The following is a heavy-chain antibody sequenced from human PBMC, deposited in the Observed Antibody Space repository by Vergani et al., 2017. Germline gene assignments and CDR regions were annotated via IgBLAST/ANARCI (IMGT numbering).Heavy chain of an antibody. V-gene: IGHV3-43*01. CDR2: ISWDGGST. CDR1: GFTFDDYT. J-gene: IGHJ3*02. D-gene: IGHD6-6*01. CDR3: AKDMGYSSSSYAFDI. Sequence: VQLVESGGVVVQPGGSLRLSCAASGFTFDDYTMHWVRQAPGKGLEWVSLISWDGGSTYYADSVKGRFTISRDNSKNSLYLQMNSLRTEDTALYYCAKDMGYSSSSYAFDIWGQGTMVTVSS.